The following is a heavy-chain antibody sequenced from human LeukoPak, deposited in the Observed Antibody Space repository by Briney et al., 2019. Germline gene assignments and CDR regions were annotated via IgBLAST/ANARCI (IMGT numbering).Heavy chain of an antibody. V-gene: IGHV3-21*01. CDR3: ARVGYQLPEFDY. CDR1: GFTFSSYS. Sequence: GGSLRLSCAASGFTFSSYSMNWVRQAPGKGLEWVSSISSSSSYIYYADSVKGRFTISRDDAKNSLYLQMNSLRAEDTAVYYCARVGYQLPEFDYWGQGTLVTVSS. CDR2: ISSSSSYI. J-gene: IGHJ4*02. D-gene: IGHD2-2*01.